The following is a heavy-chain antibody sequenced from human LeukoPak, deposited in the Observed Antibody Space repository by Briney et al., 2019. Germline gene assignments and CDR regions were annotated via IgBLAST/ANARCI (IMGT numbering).Heavy chain of an antibody. Sequence: GGSLRLSCAASGFTFDDYGMSWVRQAPGKGLEWVSGINWNGGSTGYADSVKGRFTISRDNAKNTLYLQMNSLRAEDTAVYYCAKDRRVGLRLGELSLYGFDYWGQGTLVTVSS. V-gene: IGHV3-20*04. J-gene: IGHJ4*02. CDR2: INWNGGST. CDR1: GFTFDDYG. CDR3: AKDRRVGLRLGELSLYGFDY. D-gene: IGHD3-16*02.